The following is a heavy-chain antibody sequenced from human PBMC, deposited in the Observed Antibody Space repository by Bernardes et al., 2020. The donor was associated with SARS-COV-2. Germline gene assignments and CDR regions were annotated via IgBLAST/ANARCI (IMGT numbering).Heavy chain of an antibody. V-gene: IGHV4-34*01. J-gene: IGHJ4*02. Sequence: WIRQPPGKGLEWIGEINHSGSTNYNPSLKSRVTISVDTSKNQFSLKLSSVTAADTAVFYCARGGSTITARPNYFNYWGQGTLVTVSS. CDR2: INHSGST. D-gene: IGHD6-6*01. CDR3: ARGGSTITARPNYFNY.